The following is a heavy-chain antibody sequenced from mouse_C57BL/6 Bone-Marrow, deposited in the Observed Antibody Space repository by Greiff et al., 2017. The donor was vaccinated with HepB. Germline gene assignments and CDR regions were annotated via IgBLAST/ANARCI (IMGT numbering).Heavy chain of an antibody. D-gene: IGHD2-1*01. J-gene: IGHJ3*01. CDR2: INPNYGTT. CDR3: ATSFYYGNYEAY. CDR1: GYSFTDYN. Sequence: VQLQQSGAELARPGASVKISCKASGYSFTDYNMNWVKQSNGKSLEWIGVINPNYGTTSYNQKFKGKATLTVDQSSSTAYMQLNSLTSEDSAVYYCATSFYYGNYEAYWGQGTLVTVSA. V-gene: IGHV1-39*01.